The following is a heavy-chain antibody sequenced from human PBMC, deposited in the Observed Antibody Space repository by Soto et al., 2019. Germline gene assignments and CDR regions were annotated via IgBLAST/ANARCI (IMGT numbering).Heavy chain of an antibody. Sequence: QVQLVESGGGVVQPGRSLRLSCAASGFSLNSYGVNWVRQAPGRGLEWVATISYDGNNKDYSDSVKGRFTVSRDNSKNTVYLQMNSLTTEDTALYYCTSGPSYGGTARTWGQGALVTVSS. V-gene: IGHV3-30*03. D-gene: IGHD4-17*01. CDR1: GFSLNSYG. CDR3: TSGPSYGGTART. J-gene: IGHJ5*02. CDR2: ISYDGNNK.